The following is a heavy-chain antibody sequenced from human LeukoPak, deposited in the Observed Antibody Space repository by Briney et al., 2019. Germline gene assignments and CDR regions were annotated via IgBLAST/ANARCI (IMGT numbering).Heavy chain of an antibody. V-gene: IGHV3-53*01. J-gene: IGHJ6*02. D-gene: IGHD1-14*01. CDR1: GFTFSSNS. CDR3: ARAFRITGDYYYYGMDV. CDR2: IYSGGST. Sequence: GGSLRLSCAASGFTFSSNSMSWVRKAPGKGLEWVSVIYSGGSTYYADSVKGRFTISRDNSKNTLYLQMNSLRAEDTAVYYCARAFRITGDYYYYGMDVWGQGTTVTVSS.